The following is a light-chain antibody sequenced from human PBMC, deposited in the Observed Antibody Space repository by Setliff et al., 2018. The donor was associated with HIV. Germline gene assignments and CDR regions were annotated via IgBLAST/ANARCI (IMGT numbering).Light chain of an antibody. Sequence: QSALTQPPSVSGSPGQSVTISCTGTSSDVGNYNRVSWYQQPPGAAPKLIIYEVSNRPSGVPDRFSGSKSGNTASLTISGLQAEDEALYFCSSYTSIITFVFGTGTK. CDR1: SSDVGNYNR. J-gene: IGLJ1*01. CDR2: EVS. V-gene: IGLV2-18*02. CDR3: SSYTSIITFV.